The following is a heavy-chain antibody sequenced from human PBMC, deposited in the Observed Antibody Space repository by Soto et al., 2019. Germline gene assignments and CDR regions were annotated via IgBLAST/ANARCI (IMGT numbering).Heavy chain of an antibody. CDR3: ARVRGLLRSHDAFDI. CDR2: ISSSSTYT. J-gene: IGHJ3*02. V-gene: IGHV3-11*06. D-gene: IGHD4-17*01. CDR1: GFTFSDYY. Sequence: PGGSLRLSCAASGFTFSDYYINWIRQAPGKGLEWVSYISSSSTYTNYADSVKGRFTISRDNAKNSLFLQMNSLRAEDTAVYYCARVRGLLRSHDAFDIWGKGTMVTVSS.